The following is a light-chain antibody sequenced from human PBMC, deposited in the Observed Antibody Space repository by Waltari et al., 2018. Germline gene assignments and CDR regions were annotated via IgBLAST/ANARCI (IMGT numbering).Light chain of an antibody. Sequence: EIVLTQSPGTLSLSPGERATLSCRASQSVSRTLAWYQQKPGQAPRLLIYDASSRATGIPGRFSGSGSETDFSLTISRLEPEEFAVYYCQKYETLPATFGQGTKVEIK. CDR2: DAS. CDR3: QKYETLPAT. CDR1: QSVSRT. V-gene: IGKV3-20*01. J-gene: IGKJ1*01.